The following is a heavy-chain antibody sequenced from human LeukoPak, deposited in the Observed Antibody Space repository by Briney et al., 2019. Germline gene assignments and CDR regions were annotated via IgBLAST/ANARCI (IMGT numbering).Heavy chain of an antibody. J-gene: IGHJ3*02. Sequence: GASVKVSCKASGYTFTSYDINWVRQATGQGLEWMGWMNPNSGNTGYAQKFQGRVTITRNTSISTAYMELSSLRSEDTAMYYCARRGGSPLGAFDIWGQGTMVTVSS. D-gene: IGHD2-15*01. CDR3: ARRGGSPLGAFDI. CDR1: GYTFTSYD. CDR2: MNPNSGNT. V-gene: IGHV1-8*03.